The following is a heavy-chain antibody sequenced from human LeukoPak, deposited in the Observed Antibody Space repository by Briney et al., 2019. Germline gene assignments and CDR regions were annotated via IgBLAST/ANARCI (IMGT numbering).Heavy chain of an antibody. V-gene: IGHV3-21*04. D-gene: IGHD6-13*01. CDR2: ISSSSSYI. J-gene: IGHJ4*02. Sequence: TGGSLRLSCAASGFTFSSYSMNWVRQAPGKGLEWVSSISSSSSYIYHMDSVKGRFTISRDNAKNSLYLQMDSLRAEDTAVYYCASRAGYTGSWSAFDYWGQGTLVTVSS. CDR3: ASRAGYTGSWSAFDY. CDR1: GFTFSSYS.